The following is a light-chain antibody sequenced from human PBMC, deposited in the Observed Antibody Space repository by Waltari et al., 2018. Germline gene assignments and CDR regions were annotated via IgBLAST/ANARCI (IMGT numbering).Light chain of an antibody. V-gene: IGKV1-5*01. CDR3: QQYHGDSPT. CDR1: QNIYYW. CDR2: DAS. J-gene: IGKJ1*01. Sequence: DTQMTQSPSTLSAYVGDRVTITCRASQNIYYWLAWYQQKPGEAPEVLIYDASSLRSGVPSRFSGSGSGTEFTLTISSLQPGDFATYYCQQYHGDSPTFGQGTRVEIK.